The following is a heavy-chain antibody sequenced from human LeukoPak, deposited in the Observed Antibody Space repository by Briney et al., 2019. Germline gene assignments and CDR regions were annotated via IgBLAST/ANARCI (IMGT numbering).Heavy chain of an antibody. CDR2: IYYSGST. J-gene: IGHJ3*02. V-gene: IGHV4-39*02. D-gene: IGHD3-22*01. CDR1: GGSIRSGSHY. CDR3: ARLLDYDDSGAPDIFDI. Sequence: PSETLSLTCTVSGGSIRSGSHYWAWIRQPPGKGLEWIGSIYYSGSTYYNPSLENRVTISIDTSKNHFSLKLSSLSAADTAVYYCARLLDYDDSGAPDIFDIWGQGTMVTVSS.